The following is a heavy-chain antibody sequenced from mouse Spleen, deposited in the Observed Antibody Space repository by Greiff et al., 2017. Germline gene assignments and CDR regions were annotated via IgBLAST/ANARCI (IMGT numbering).Heavy chain of an antibody. Sequence: EVKVVESGGGLVKPGGSLKLSCAASGFTFSSYAMSWVRQTPEKRLEWVATISSGGSYTYYPDSVKGRFTISRDNAKNTLYLQMSSLRSEDTAMYYCARRGYGYWFAYWGQGTLVTVSA. J-gene: IGHJ3*01. CDR3: ARRGYGYWFAY. CDR1: GFTFSSYA. V-gene: IGHV5-9-1*01. CDR2: ISSGGSYT. D-gene: IGHD1-2*01.